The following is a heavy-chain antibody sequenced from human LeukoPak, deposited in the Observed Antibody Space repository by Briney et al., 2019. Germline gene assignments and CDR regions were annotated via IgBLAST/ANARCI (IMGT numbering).Heavy chain of an antibody. V-gene: IGHV4-34*01. Sequence: KPSETLSLTCAGYGGSLSGYYWSWVRQPPGKGLEWIGEINHGGSTNYNPSLKSRVTISVDTSKNQFSLKVSSVTAADTSVFFCARGQYGFQTTYYSMDVWGKGTTVTISS. CDR1: GGSLSGYY. J-gene: IGHJ6*03. CDR3: ARGQYGFQTTYYSMDV. D-gene: IGHD4-17*01. CDR2: INHGGST.